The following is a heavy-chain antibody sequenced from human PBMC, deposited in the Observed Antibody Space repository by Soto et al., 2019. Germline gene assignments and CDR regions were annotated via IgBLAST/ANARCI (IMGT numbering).Heavy chain of an antibody. Sequence: SETLSLTCAVSGGSISSSNWWSWVRQPPGKGLEWIGEIYHSGSTNYNPSLKSRVTISVDKSKNQFPLRLSSVTAAGTAVYYCARGKAVVVVPAAIRWSYYYGMDVWGQGTTVTVSS. D-gene: IGHD2-2*02. V-gene: IGHV4-4*02. CDR3: ARGKAVVVVPAAIRWSYYYGMDV. CDR1: GGSISSSNW. CDR2: IYHSGST. J-gene: IGHJ6*02.